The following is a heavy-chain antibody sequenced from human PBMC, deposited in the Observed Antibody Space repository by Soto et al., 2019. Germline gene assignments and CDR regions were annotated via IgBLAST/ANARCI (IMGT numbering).Heavy chain of an antibody. CDR1: GFTFSSYS. D-gene: IGHD6-6*01. V-gene: IGHV3-21*01. CDR2: ISSSSSYI. CDR3: ARGLYSSSARYFDY. J-gene: IGHJ4*02. Sequence: EVQLLESGGGLVKPGGSLRLSCAASGFTFSSYSMNWVRQAPGKGLEWVSSISSSSSYIYYADSVKGRFTISRDNAKKSLYLQMNSLRAEDTAVYYYARGLYSSSARYFDYWGQGTLVTVSS.